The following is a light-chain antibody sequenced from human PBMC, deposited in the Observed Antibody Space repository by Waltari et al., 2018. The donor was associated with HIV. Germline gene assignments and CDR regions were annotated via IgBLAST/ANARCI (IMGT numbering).Light chain of an antibody. CDR2: RNN. J-gene: IGLJ2*01. V-gene: IGLV1-44*01. CDR1: SSNIGSNT. Sequence: QSVLTQPPSASGTPGQRVTISCSGSSSNIGSNTVNWYQQLPGTAPKLLIYRNNQRPSGVPDRFSGSKSGTSASLAISGLQSEDEADYDCAEWDDSLNGPGVVFGGGTKLTVL. CDR3: AEWDDSLNGPGVV.